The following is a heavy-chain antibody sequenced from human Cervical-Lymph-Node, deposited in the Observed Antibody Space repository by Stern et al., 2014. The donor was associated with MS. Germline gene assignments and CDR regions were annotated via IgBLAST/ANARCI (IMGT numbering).Heavy chain of an antibody. J-gene: IGHJ6*02. CDR1: GGALTSYA. Sequence: VQLVQSGAEVKKPGSSVKVSCKASGGALTSYAISWVRQAPGQGLEWMGGIILLFGTANYAQIFQGRVTISADESTNTVYMEMSSLRSEDTAVYYCARDDEAIFALDVWGQGTAVTVS. D-gene: IGHD3-3*01. CDR2: IILLFGTA. CDR3: ARDDEAIFALDV. V-gene: IGHV1-69*01.